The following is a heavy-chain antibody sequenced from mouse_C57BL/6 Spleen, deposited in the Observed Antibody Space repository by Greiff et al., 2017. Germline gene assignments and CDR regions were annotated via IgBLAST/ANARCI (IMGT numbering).Heavy chain of an antibody. Sequence: QVQLQQSGAELVRPGTSVKVSCKASGYAFTNYLIEWVKQRPGQGLEWIGVINPGSGGTNYNEKFKGKATLTADKSSSTAYMQLSSLTSEDSAVYFCARGRLYYYGSSTLDYWGQGTTLTVSS. J-gene: IGHJ2*01. CDR3: ARGRLYYYGSSTLDY. D-gene: IGHD1-1*01. CDR2: INPGSGGT. V-gene: IGHV1-54*01. CDR1: GYAFTNYL.